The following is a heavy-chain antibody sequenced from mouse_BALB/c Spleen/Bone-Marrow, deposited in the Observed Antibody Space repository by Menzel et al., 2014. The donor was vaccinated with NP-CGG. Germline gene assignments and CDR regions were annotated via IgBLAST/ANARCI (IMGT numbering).Heavy chain of an antibody. CDR2: ISSGGST. Sequence: EVQRLESGGGLVKPGGSLKLSCAASGFTFSSYAMSWVRQTPEKRLEWVASISSGGSTYYPDSAKGRFTISRDNARNILYLQMSSLRSEDTAMYYCAREGGTKGHYYAMDYWGQGTSGTVSS. CDR3: AREGGTKGHYYAMDY. J-gene: IGHJ4*01. D-gene: IGHD1-1*01. CDR1: GFTFSSYA. V-gene: IGHV5-6-5*01.